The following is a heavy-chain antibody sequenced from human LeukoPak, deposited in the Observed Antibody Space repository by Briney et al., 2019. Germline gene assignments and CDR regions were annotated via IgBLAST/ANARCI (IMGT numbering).Heavy chain of an antibody. V-gene: IGHV4-4*07. CDR1: GGSISSYY. CDR2: INASGST. Sequence: SETLSLTCTVSGGSISSYYWSWIRQPAGKGLEWLGRINASGSTNYNSSLKSRVTMSVDTSKNQFSLKLSSVTAADTAVYYCARTTTVNFYYFDYWGQGTLVTVSS. D-gene: IGHD4-17*01. J-gene: IGHJ4*02. CDR3: ARTTTVNFYYFDY.